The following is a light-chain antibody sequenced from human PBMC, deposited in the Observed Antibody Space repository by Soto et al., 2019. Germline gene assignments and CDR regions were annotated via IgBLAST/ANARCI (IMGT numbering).Light chain of an antibody. CDR3: SSYTSSSTLCV. V-gene: IGLV2-14*01. CDR2: EVS. J-gene: IGLJ1*01. CDR1: SSDVGGYNY. Sequence: QSALTQPASVSGSPGQSITISCTGTSSDVGGYNYVSWYQQHPGKAPKLMLYEVSNRPSGISNRFSGSKSGNTASLTISGFQAEDEVDYYCSSYTSSSTLCVFGTGTKLTVL.